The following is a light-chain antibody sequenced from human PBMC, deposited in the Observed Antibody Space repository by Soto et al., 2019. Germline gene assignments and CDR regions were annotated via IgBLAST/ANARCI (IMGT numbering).Light chain of an antibody. V-gene: IGLV2-14*01. CDR1: SSDVGGYNY. J-gene: IGLJ1*01. CDR2: DVS. CDR3: SSYTSSSTNV. Sequence: QSVLTQPASVSGSPGQSITISCTGTSSDVGGYNYVSCYQQHPGKAPNLMIYDVSNRPSGVSNRFSGSKSGNTASLTISGLQAEDEADYYCSSYTSSSTNVFGTGTKVTVL.